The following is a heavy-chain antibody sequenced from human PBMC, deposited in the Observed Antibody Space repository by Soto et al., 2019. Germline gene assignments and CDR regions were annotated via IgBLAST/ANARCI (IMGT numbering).Heavy chain of an antibody. D-gene: IGHD2-2*03. Sequence: EVQLLESGGGLVQPGGSLRLSCAASGFTFSSYAMSWVRQAPGKGLEWVSAISGSGGSTYYADSVKGRFTISRDNSKNTMYLQMNRLRAQDTAVYYCAKEGGYCSSTSCYGRVYYWGHGPLVTVSS. CDR2: ISGSGGST. J-gene: IGHJ4*01. CDR3: AKEGGYCSSTSCYGRVYY. V-gene: IGHV3-23*01. CDR1: GFTFSSYA.